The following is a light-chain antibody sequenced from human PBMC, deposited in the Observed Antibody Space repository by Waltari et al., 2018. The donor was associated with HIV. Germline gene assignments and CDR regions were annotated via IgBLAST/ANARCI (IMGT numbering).Light chain of an antibody. CDR2: GNR. J-gene: IGLJ3*02. CDR1: SSNIGAQYA. CDR3: QSYDSSLSAWV. Sequence: QSVLTQPPSVSGAPGQRVTISCTGSSSNIGAQYAVHWYQRLPGTAPKVLNYGNRDRPSGVPDRFSGSKSGTSASLVITGLQAEDEANYYCQSYDSSLSAWVFGGGTKLTVL. V-gene: IGLV1-40*01.